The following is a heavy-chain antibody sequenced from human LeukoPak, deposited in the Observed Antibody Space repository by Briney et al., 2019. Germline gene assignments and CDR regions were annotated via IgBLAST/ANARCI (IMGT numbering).Heavy chain of an antibody. CDR2: MNPNSGNT. D-gene: IGHD6-6*01. J-gene: IGHJ4*02. V-gene: IGHV1-8*02. CDR1: GYTFTSYD. Sequence: ASVKVSCKASGYTFTSYDINWVRQATGQGLEWMGWMNPNSGNTGYAQKFQGRVTMTRDTSTSTVYMELSSLRSEDTAVYYCARDMGIAARPSLDYWGQGTLVTVSS. CDR3: ARDMGIAARPSLDY.